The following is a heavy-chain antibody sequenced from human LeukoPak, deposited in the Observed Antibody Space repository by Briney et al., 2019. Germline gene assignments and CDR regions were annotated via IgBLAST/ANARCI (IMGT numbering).Heavy chain of an antibody. Sequence: VASVKVSCKASGGTFSSYAISWVRQAPGQGLEWMGGIIPIFGTANYAQTFQGRVTITADESTSTAYMELSSLRSEDTAVYYCARGEGFCSGGSCYPAIDYWGQGTLVTVSS. CDR1: GGTFSSYA. J-gene: IGHJ4*02. V-gene: IGHV1-69*13. CDR3: ARGEGFCSGGSCYPAIDY. D-gene: IGHD2-15*01. CDR2: IIPIFGTA.